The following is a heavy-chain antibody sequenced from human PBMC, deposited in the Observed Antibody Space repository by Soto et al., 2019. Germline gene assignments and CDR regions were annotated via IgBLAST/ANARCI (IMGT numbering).Heavy chain of an antibody. V-gene: IGHV1-8*01. J-gene: IGHJ6*02. CDR3: ARGKRITIFGVVIRPYYYGMDV. CDR2: MNPNSGNT. CDR1: GYTFTSYD. Sequence: GASVKVSCKASGYTFTSYDINWVRQATGQGLEWMGWMNPNSGNTGYAQKFQGRVTMTRNTSISTAYMELSSLRSEDTAVYYCARGKRITIFGVVIRPYYYGMDVWGQGTTVTVS. D-gene: IGHD3-3*01.